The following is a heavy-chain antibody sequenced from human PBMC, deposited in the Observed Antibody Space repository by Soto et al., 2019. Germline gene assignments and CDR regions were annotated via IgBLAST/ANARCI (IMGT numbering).Heavy chain of an antibody. Sequence: QVQLQESGPGLVKPSQTLSLTCTVSGGSISSGGYYWSWIRQHPGKGLEWIGYIYYSGSTYYNPVLKSRVTISVDTSKNQFSLKLTSVTAADTAVYYCARGKVGVNGAFDIWGQGTMVTVSS. D-gene: IGHD3-16*01. CDR1: GGSISSGGYY. CDR3: ARGKVGVNGAFDI. CDR2: IYYSGST. V-gene: IGHV4-31*03. J-gene: IGHJ3*02.